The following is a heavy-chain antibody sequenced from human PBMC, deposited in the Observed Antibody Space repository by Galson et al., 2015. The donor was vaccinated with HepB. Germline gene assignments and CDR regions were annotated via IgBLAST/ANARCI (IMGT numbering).Heavy chain of an antibody. CDR1: GFTFDDYA. CDR2: ISWNSGSI. D-gene: IGHD3-22*01. CDR3: AKDSPRRYYYDSSGFDY. V-gene: IGHV3-9*01. J-gene: IGHJ4*02. Sequence: SLRLSCAASGFTFDDYAMHWVRQAPGKGLEWVSGISWNSGSIGYADSVKGRFTISRDNAKNSLYLQMNSLRAEDTALYYCAKDSPRRYYYDSSGFDYWGQGTLVTVSS.